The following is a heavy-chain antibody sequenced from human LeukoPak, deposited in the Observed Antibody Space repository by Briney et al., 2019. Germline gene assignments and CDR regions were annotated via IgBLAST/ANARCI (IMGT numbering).Heavy chain of an antibody. CDR1: GGSISSGIYY. J-gene: IGHJ5*02. CDR2: IYYSGST. D-gene: IGHD6-13*01. Sequence: SETLSLTCTFSGGSISSGIYYWGWIRQPPGKGLEWIGSIYYSGSTYYNPSLKSRVTISVDTSKNQFSLKLSSVTAADTAVYYCARSAAAGTYFGWFDPWGQGTLVTVSS. V-gene: IGHV4-39*07. CDR3: ARSAAAGTYFGWFDP.